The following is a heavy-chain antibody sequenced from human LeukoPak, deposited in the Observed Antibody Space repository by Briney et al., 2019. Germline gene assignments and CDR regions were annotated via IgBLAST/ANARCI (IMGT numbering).Heavy chain of an antibody. V-gene: IGHV4-30-4*08. CDR3: ARCHHAEYFQH. CDR1: GGSISSGDYY. CDR2: IYYSGST. Sequence: NPSETLSLTCTVSGGSISSGDYYWSWIRQPPGKGLEWIGYIYYSGSTYYNPSLRSRVTISVDTSKNQFSLKLSSVTAADTAVYYCARCHHAEYFQHWGQGTLVTVSS. D-gene: IGHD1-14*01. J-gene: IGHJ1*01.